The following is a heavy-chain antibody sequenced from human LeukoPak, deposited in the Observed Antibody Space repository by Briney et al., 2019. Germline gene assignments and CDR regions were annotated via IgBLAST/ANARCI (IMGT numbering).Heavy chain of an antibody. Sequence: SETLSLTCTVSGGSISSYYWSWIRQPPGKGLEGIGYIYYSGSTNYNPSLKSRVTISVDTSKNQFSLKLSSVTAADTAVYYCARLPPYYDILTGYYLSGYFDYRGQGTLVTVSS. D-gene: IGHD3-9*01. CDR1: GGSISSYY. V-gene: IGHV4-59*08. J-gene: IGHJ4*02. CDR3: ARLPPYYDILTGYYLSGYFDY. CDR2: IYYSGST.